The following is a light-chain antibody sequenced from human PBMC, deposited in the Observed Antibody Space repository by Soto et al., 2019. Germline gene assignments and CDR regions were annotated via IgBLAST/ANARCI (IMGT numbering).Light chain of an antibody. CDR3: FSYTSSGTYV. V-gene: IGLV2-14*01. Sequence: QSVLAQPASGSGSPGQSITISCTGTSSDVGNYKYVSWYQQHPSKAPKLMIYEVSNRPSGVSNRFSGSKSGNTASLTISGLQAEDETDYYCFSYTSSGTYVFGTGTKVTVL. J-gene: IGLJ1*01. CDR2: EVS. CDR1: SSDVGNYKY.